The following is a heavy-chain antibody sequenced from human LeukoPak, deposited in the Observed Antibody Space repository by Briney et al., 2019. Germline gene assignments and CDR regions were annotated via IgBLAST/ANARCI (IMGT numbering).Heavy chain of an antibody. V-gene: IGHV1-18*01. CDR3: ARDDYGDSPWDY. Sequence: ASVKVSCKTSGYTFTNYGINWVRQAPGQGLEWMGWISAYNGNTNYAQKLQGRVTMTTDTSTSTAYMELRSLRSDDTAVYYCARDDYGDSPWDYWGQGTLVTVSS. D-gene: IGHD4-17*01. J-gene: IGHJ4*02. CDR2: ISAYNGNT. CDR1: GYTFTNYG.